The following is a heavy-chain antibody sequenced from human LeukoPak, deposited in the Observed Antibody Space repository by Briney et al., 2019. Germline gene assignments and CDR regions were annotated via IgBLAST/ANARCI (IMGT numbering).Heavy chain of an antibody. J-gene: IGHJ4*02. Sequence: PSETLSLTCTVSGGSISSGGYYWSWIRQHPGKGLEWIGYIYYSGSTYYNPSLKSRVTISVDTSKNQFSLKLSSVTAADTAVYYCARAGGGYDSNFDYWGRGTLVTVSS. V-gene: IGHV4-31*03. CDR2: IYYSGST. CDR3: ARAGGGYDSNFDY. D-gene: IGHD5-12*01. CDR1: GGSISSGGYY.